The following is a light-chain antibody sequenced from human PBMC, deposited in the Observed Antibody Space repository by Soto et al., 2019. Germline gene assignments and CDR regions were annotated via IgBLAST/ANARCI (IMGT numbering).Light chain of an antibody. Sequence: EIVMTQSPVTLSVSPGETVILSFRASQSLRSNLAWYQQKPGQAPRLLIYGASNRATGIPDRFSGSGSGTDFTLTITRLEPEDFAVYYCQQYGSSGTFGQGTKVDIK. CDR3: QQYGSSGT. CDR2: GAS. J-gene: IGKJ1*01. V-gene: IGKV3-20*01. CDR1: QSLRSN.